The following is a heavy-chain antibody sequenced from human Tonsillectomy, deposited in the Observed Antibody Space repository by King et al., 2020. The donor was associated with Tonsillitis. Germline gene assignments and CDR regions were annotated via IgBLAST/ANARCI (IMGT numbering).Heavy chain of an antibody. Sequence: VQLVESGGGVVQPGRSLRLSCAASGFTCSNYNMDWVRQAPGKGLEWVAVISFDESKKYYADSVKGRFTIARENSKNTLDLQMNSLRAEDTAVYYCVRHVYYYNSRDYREDAFDLWAQGTMVPVSS. D-gene: IGHD3-22*01. CDR3: VRHVYYYNSRDYREDAFDL. J-gene: IGHJ3*01. CDR1: GFTCSNYN. CDR2: ISFDESKK. V-gene: IGHV3-30*03.